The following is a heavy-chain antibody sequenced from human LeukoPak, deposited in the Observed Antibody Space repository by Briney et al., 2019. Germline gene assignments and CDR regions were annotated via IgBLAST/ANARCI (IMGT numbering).Heavy chain of an antibody. V-gene: IGHV3-48*03. CDR2: ISSSGSTI. Sequence: GGSLRLSCAASGFTFSSYEMNWVRQAPGKGLEWVSYISSSGSTIYYADSVKGRFTISRDNAKNSLYLQMNSQRAEDTAVYYCARGVNDAFDIWGQGTMVTVSS. J-gene: IGHJ3*02. CDR3: ARGVNDAFDI. CDR1: GFTFSSYE.